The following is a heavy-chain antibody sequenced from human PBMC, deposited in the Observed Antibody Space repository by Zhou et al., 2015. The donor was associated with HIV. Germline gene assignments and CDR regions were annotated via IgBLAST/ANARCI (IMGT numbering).Heavy chain of an antibody. D-gene: IGHD3-3*01. CDR2: IIPILGIA. J-gene: IGHJ5*02. V-gene: IGHV1-69*08. CDR3: ARDYGTQLNYDFWSGNWFDP. Sequence: QVQLVQSGAEVKKPGSSVKVSCKASGGTFSSYTISWVRQAPGQGLEWMGRIIPILGIANYAQKFQGRVTITADKSTSTAYMELSSLRSEDTAVYYCARDYGTQLNYDFWSGNWFDPWGQGTLVTVSS. CDR1: GGTFSSYT.